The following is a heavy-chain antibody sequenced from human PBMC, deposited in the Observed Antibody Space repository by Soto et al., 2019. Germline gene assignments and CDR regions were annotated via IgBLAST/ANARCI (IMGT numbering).Heavy chain of an antibody. CDR3: AKALNLRGYNYDAFDI. V-gene: IGHV3-23*01. Sequence: GGSLRLSCAASGFTFSSYAMSWVRQAPGKGLEWVSAISGSGGSTYYADSVKGRLTISRDNSKNTLYLQMNSLRAEDTAVYYCAKALNLRGYNYDAFDIWGQGTMVTVSS. CDR1: GFTFSSYA. CDR2: ISGSGGST. D-gene: IGHD5-12*01. J-gene: IGHJ3*02.